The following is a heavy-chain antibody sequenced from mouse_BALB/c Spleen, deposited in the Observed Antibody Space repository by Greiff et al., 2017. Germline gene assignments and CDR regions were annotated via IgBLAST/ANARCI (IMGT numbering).Heavy chain of an antibody. V-gene: IGHV5-17*02. CDR3: ARDFDY. Sequence: EVKLVESGGGLVQPGGSRKLSCAASGFTFSSFGMHWVRQAPEKGLEWVAYISSGSSTIYYADTVKGRFTISRDNPKNTLFLQMTSLRSEATAMYYCARDFDYWGQGTTLTVSS. CDR1: GFTFSSFG. CDR2: ISSGSSTI. J-gene: IGHJ2*01.